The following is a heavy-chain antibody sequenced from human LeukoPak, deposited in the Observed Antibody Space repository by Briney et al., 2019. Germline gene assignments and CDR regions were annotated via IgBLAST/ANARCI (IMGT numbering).Heavy chain of an antibody. CDR1: GDSVSSNSAA. CDR3: ARGRRSYYGMDV. V-gene: IGHV6-1*01. J-gene: IGHJ6*02. Sequence: SQTLSLTCAISGDSVSSNSAAWTWIRQSPSRGLEWLGRTYYYYKWHNDYAESVKSRITVNPDTSKNQFSLHLSSVTPEDTAVYYCARGRRSYYGMDVWGQGTTVTVSS. CDR2: TYYYYKWHN.